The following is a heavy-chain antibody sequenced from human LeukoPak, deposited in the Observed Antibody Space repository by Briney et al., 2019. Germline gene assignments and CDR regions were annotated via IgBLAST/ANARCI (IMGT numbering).Heavy chain of an antibody. V-gene: IGHV4-39*07. CDR2: VYYSGST. Sequence: SETLSLPCTVSGGSINNTNYYWGWIRQPPGKGLEWIGSVYYSGSTYYNPSLKSRVTISVDTSKNQFSLKLSSVTAADTAVYYCARNSYSYGRYDAFDIWGQGTMVTVSS. D-gene: IGHD5-18*01. CDR3: ARNSYSYGRYDAFDI. J-gene: IGHJ3*02. CDR1: GGSINNTNYY.